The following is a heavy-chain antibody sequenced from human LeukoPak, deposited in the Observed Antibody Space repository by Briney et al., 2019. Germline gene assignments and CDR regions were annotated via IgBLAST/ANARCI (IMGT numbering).Heavy chain of an antibody. D-gene: IGHD6-6*01. CDR3: ARGPEYSSSSSSNWFDP. V-gene: IGHV1-8*01. CDR1: GYTFTSYD. J-gene: IGHJ5*02. CDR2: MNPNSGNT. Sequence: ALVKVSCKASGYTFTSYDINWVRQATGQGLEWMGWMNPNSGNTGYAQKFQGRVTMTRNTSISTAYMELSSLRSEDTAVYYCARGPEYSSSSSSNWFDPWGQGTLVTVSS.